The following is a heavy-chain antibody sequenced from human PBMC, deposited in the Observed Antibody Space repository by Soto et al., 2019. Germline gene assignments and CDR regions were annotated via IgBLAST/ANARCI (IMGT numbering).Heavy chain of an antibody. Sequence: GGSLRLSCAASGFTVSSNYMSWVRQAPGKGLEWVSVIYSGGSTYYADSVKGRFTISRDNSKNTLYLQMNSLRAEDTAVYYCARARIVVVPAAGSATYYFDYWGQGTLVTVSS. D-gene: IGHD2-2*01. CDR2: IYSGGST. J-gene: IGHJ4*02. CDR1: GFTVSSNY. CDR3: ARARIVVVPAAGSATYYFDY. V-gene: IGHV3-66*01.